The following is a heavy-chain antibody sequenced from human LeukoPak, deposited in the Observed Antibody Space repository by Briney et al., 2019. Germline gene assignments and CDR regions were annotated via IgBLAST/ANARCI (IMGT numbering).Heavy chain of an antibody. CDR1: GFTFSSYA. CDR2: ISGSGGST. J-gene: IGHJ4*02. CDR3: AKGLGDGYNRLTRPFDY. V-gene: IGHV3-23*01. D-gene: IGHD5-24*01. Sequence: GASLRLSCAASGFTFSSYAMSWVRQAPGKGLEWVSAISGSGGSTYYADSVKGRFTISRDNPKNTLYLQMNSLRAEDTAVYYCAKGLGDGYNRLTRPFDYWGQGTLVTVSS.